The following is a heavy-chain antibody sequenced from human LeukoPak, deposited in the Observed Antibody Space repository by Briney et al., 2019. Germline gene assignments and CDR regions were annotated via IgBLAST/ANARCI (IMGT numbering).Heavy chain of an antibody. CDR3: ARDLRRGSSSGPFDY. Sequence: GASVKVSCKASGGTFSSYAISWVRQAPGQGLEWMGGIIPIFGTANYAQKFQGRVTITTDESTSTAYMELSSLRSEDTAVYYCARDLRRGSSSGPFDYWGQGTLVTVSS. CDR1: GGTFSSYA. V-gene: IGHV1-69*05. CDR2: IIPIFGTA. D-gene: IGHD6-13*01. J-gene: IGHJ4*02.